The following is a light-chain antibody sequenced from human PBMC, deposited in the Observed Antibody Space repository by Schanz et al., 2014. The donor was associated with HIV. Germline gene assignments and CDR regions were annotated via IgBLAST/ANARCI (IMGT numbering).Light chain of an antibody. Sequence: IQLTQSPSSLSASVGDRVTITCRASQSISSWLAWYQQKPGKAPKLLIYAASTLQSGVPSRFRGSGSGTDFTLTISSLQPEDVATYYCQKYDSAPLTFGPGTKVDIK. V-gene: IGKV1-27*01. CDR1: QSISSW. CDR3: QKYDSAPLT. CDR2: AAS. J-gene: IGKJ3*01.